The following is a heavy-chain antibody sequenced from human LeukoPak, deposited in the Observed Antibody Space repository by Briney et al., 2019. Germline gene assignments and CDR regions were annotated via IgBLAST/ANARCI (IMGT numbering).Heavy chain of an antibody. J-gene: IGHJ5*02. CDR3: ARGSDGYRFDP. V-gene: IGHV4-59*01. Sequence: PSETLSLTCTVSGGSMTNYHWTWIRQSPGKAPEYIAYIYNVEHTNYSPSLKSRVTVSVDMSKRQFSLKLNSVTAADTAVYYCARGSDGYRFDPWGQGMLVTVSS. CDR2: IYNVEHT. CDR1: GGSMTNYH. D-gene: IGHD5-18*01.